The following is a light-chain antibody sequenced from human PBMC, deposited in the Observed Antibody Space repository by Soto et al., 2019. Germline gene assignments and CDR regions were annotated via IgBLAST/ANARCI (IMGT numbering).Light chain of an antibody. CDR3: QQYSNWPPLYT. Sequence: EIVMTQSPATLSVSPGERATLSCRASQSVSSYLAWYQQKPGLPPRLLIYDASTRATGIPDRFSGSGSGTDLTLTISSLQSADFAVYDCQQYSNWPPLYTFGRGTKLEIK. J-gene: IGKJ2*01. CDR1: QSVSSY. V-gene: IGKV3-15*01. CDR2: DAS.